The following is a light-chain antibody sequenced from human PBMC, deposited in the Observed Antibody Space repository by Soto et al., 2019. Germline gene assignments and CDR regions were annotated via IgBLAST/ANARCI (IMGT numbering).Light chain of an antibody. J-gene: IGKJ1*01. CDR2: GAS. Sequence: ETVLTQSPGTLSLSPGERATLSCRASQTIRSNYLAWYRQTPGQAPRLLIYGASSRATGIAYRFSGSGSGTDFTLIISRLEPEDFALYYCQQYGSSPWTFGQGTKVEIK. CDR1: QTIRSNY. V-gene: IGKV3-20*01. CDR3: QQYGSSPWT.